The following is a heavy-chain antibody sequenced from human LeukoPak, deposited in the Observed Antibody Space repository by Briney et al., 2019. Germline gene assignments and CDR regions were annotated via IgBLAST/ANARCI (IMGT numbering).Heavy chain of an antibody. D-gene: IGHD3-10*01. CDR2: ISSSSSYI. CDR1: GFTFSSYS. V-gene: IGHV3-21*01. Sequence: GGSLRLSCAASGFTFSSYSMNWVRQAPGKGLEWVSSISSSSSYIYYAGSVKGRFTISRDNAKNSLYLQMNSLRAEDTAVYYCARDLGSGSYYNRDPLFDYWGQGTLVTVSS. CDR3: ARDLGSGSYYNRDPLFDY. J-gene: IGHJ4*02.